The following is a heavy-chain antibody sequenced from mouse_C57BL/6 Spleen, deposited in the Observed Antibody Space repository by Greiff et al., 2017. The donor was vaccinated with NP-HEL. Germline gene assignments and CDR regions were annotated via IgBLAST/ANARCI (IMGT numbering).Heavy chain of an antibody. J-gene: IGHJ4*01. D-gene: IGHD2-2*01. CDR1: GYAFSSSW. Sequence: VQLQQSGPELVKPGASVKISCKASGYAFSSSWMNWVKQRPGKGLEWIGRIYPGDGDTNYNGKFKGKATLTADKSSSTAYMQLSSLTSEDSAVYFCARRYGYDYYYAMDYWGQGTSVTVSS. V-gene: IGHV1-82*01. CDR3: ARRYGYDYYYAMDY. CDR2: IYPGDGDT.